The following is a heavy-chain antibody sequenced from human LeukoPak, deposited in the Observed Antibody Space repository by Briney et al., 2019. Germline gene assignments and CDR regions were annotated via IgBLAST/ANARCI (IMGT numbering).Heavy chain of an antibody. CDR2: IFYTGST. CDR3: ARGTPIVYYYYYMDV. V-gene: IGHV4-59*13. J-gene: IGHJ6*03. CDR1: GASTSDYY. D-gene: IGHD1-26*01. Sequence: PSETLSLTCTVSGASTSDYYWSWIRQPPGKGLEWIGNIFYTGSTNYSPSLESRVTMSVDTSKNQFSLKLTSVTAADTAVYYCARGTPIVYYYYYMDVWGKGTTVTVSS.